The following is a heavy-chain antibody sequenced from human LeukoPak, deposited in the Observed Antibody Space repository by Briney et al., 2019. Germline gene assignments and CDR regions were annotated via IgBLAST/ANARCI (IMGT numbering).Heavy chain of an antibody. Sequence: GGPLRLSCAASGFTFSSYAMSWVRQAPGKGLEWVSAISGSGGSTYYADSVKGRFTISRDNSKNTLYLQMNSLRAEDTAVYYCAKARRAARTYYFDYWGQGTLVTVSS. D-gene: IGHD6-6*01. V-gene: IGHV3-23*01. CDR1: GFTFSSYA. CDR2: ISGSGGST. J-gene: IGHJ4*02. CDR3: AKARRAARTYYFDY.